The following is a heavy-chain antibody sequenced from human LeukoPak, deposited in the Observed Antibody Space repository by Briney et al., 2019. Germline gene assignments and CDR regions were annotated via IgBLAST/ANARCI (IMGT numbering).Heavy chain of an antibody. CDR2: ISAYNGNT. CDR3: ASSEDSSGYVWEYYYYYYGMDV. CDR1: GYTFTSYG. J-gene: IGHJ6*02. D-gene: IGHD3-22*01. Sequence: ASVKVSCKASGYTFTSYGISWVRQAPGQGLEWMGWISAYNGNTNYAQKLQGRVTMTTDTSTSTAYMELSSLRSEDTAVYYCASSEDSSGYVWEYYYYYYGMDVWGQGTTVTVSS. V-gene: IGHV1-18*01.